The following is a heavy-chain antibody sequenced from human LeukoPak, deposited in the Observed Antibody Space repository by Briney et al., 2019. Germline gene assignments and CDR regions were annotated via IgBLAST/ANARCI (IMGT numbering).Heavy chain of an antibody. CDR3: ARDFDFWSGYDY. D-gene: IGHD3-3*01. J-gene: IGHJ4*02. Sequence: PGGSLRLSCAASGFTFSSYGMHWVRQAPGKGREWVAVIWYDGSNEYYADSVRGRFTISRDNSKNTLYLQMNSLRAEDTAVYYCARDFDFWSGYDYWGQGTLVTVSP. V-gene: IGHV3-33*01. CDR1: GFTFSSYG. CDR2: IWYDGSNE.